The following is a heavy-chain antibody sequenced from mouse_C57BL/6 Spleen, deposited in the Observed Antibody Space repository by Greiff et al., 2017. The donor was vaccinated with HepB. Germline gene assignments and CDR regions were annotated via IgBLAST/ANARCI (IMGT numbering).Heavy chain of an antibody. CDR2: INPSSGYT. D-gene: IGHD2-1*01. V-gene: IGHV1-4*01. CDR3: ARIGYCNYEVY. Sequence: VQLQQSGAELARPGASVKMSCKASGYTFTSYTMHWVKQRPGQGLEWIGYINPSSGYTKYNQKFKDKATLTADESSSTAYMQLSSLTSEDSAVYYCARIGYCNYEVYWGQGTTLTVSS. CDR1: GYTFTSYT. J-gene: IGHJ2*01.